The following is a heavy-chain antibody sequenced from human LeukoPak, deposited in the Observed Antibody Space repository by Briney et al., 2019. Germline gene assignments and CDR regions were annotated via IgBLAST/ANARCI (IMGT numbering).Heavy chain of an antibody. CDR1: VDSFSSHY. J-gene: IGHJ5*02. CDR2: ISYIGRS. Sequence: SETLSLTCAVSVDSFSSHYWTWLRPPPAKGRGLIGYISYIGRSNYNPSLTSRVTISIDTTRNQFTLRLSSVTAADPAVYYCAGGCVKLEHNWFDLWGQGTLVTVSS. D-gene: IGHD1-1*01. CDR3: AGGCVKLEHNWFDL. V-gene: IGHV4-59*11.